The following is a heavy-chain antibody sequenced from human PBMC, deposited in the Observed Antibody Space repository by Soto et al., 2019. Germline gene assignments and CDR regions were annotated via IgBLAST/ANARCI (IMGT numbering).Heavy chain of an antibody. CDR3: ARSGTIFGVVTIAGYYYGMDV. CDR2: IIPIFGTA. D-gene: IGHD3-3*01. V-gene: IGHV1-69*13. Sequence: GPPVKVSCKASGGTFSSYAISLVRQAPGQGLEWMGGIIPIFGTANYAQKFQGRVTITADESTSTAYMELSSLRSEDTAVYYCARSGTIFGVVTIAGYYYGMDVWGQGTTVTVSS. J-gene: IGHJ6*02. CDR1: GGTFSSYA.